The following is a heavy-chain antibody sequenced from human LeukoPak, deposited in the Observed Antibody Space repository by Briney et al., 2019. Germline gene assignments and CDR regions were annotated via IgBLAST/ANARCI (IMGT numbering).Heavy chain of an antibody. J-gene: IGHJ6*03. CDR1: GCTFLSYA. D-gene: IGHD6-19*01. V-gene: IGHV1-69*01. CDR3: ARGSGWSYYMDV. Sequence: SVKVSCKPSGCTFLSYAISWVRPPPGQGLEWMGGIIPVFGTANYAQKFQGRVTSTADESTSTSYMELSSLRSEDTAVYYCARGSGWSYYMDVWGKGTTVTVSS. CDR2: IIPVFGTA.